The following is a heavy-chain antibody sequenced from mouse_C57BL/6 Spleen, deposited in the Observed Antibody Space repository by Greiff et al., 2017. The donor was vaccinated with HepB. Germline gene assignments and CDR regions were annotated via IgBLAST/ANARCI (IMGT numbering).Heavy chain of an antibody. CDR2: ITPSTGGT. J-gene: IGHJ1*03. CDR1: GYNFNSYW. D-gene: IGHD1-1*01. Sequence: QVQLQQPGTELVKPGASVKLSCKASGYNFNSYWMHWVKQRPGQGLEWIGNITPSTGGTNYNEKFKSKSTLTVDKSSSTAYMQLSSLTSEDSAVYYCARKGYYGSSYEWYFDVWGTGTTVTVSS. CDR3: ARKGYYGSSYEWYFDV. V-gene: IGHV1-53*01.